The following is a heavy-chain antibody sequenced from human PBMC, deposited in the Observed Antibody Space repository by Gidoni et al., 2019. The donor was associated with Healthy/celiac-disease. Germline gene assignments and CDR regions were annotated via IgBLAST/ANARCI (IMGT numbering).Heavy chain of an antibody. CDR2: IYYSGST. D-gene: IGHD6-13*01. CDR1: GGSISSSSYY. CDR3: ARHAPAAGAFDI. J-gene: IGHJ3*02. Sequence: QLQLQESGPGLVKPSETLSLTCTVSGGSISSSSYYWGWIRQPPGKGLEWIGSIYYSGSTYYNPSLKSRVTISVDTSKNQFSLKLSSVTAADTAVYYCARHAPAAGAFDIWGQGTMVTVSS. V-gene: IGHV4-39*01.